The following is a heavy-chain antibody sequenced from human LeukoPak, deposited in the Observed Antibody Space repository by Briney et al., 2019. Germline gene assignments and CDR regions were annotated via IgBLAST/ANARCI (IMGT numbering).Heavy chain of an antibody. J-gene: IGHJ4*02. Sequence: GGSLRLSCAASGFTFSSYAMSWVRQAPGKGLEWVSAINNGGDSTYYADSVKGRFTISRDNSKNTLYLQMNSLRAEDTAVYYCAKDRAAASYFDYWGQGTLVTVSS. D-gene: IGHD6-13*01. CDR1: GFTFSSYA. V-gene: IGHV3-23*01. CDR3: AKDRAAASYFDY. CDR2: INNGGDST.